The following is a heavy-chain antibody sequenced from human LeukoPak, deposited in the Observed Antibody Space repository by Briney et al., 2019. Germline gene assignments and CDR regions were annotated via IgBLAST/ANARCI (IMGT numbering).Heavy chain of an antibody. CDR3: ARGPRTYYYDSSGYYYQGAFDI. V-gene: IGHV4-34*01. D-gene: IGHD3-22*01. CDR1: GGSFSGYY. CDR2: INHSGST. Sequence: SETLSLTCAVYGGSFSGYYLSWIRQPPGKGLEWIGEINHSGSTNYNPSLKSRFTISVDTSKNPFSLTLSSVTAADTAVYYCARGPRTYYYDSSGYYYQGAFDIWGQGTMVTVSS. J-gene: IGHJ3*02.